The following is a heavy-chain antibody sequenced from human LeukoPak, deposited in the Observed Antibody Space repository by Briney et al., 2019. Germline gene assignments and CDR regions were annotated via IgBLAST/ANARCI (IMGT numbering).Heavy chain of an antibody. CDR2: MNPNSGNT. V-gene: IGHV1-8*01. CDR3: AGVVRDCSSTSCYIDY. J-gene: IGHJ4*02. D-gene: IGHD2-2*02. Sequence: ASVKVSCKASGYTFTSYDINWVRQATGQGLEWMGWMNPNSGNTGYAQKFQGRVTMTRNTSISTAYMELSSLRSEDTAVYYCAGVVRDCSSTSCYIDYWGQGTLVTVSS. CDR1: GYTFTSYD.